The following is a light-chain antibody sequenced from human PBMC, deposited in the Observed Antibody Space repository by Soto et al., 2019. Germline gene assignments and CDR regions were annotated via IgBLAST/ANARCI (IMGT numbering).Light chain of an antibody. Sequence: EIVMTQSPATLSASPGERATLSCRASQSVSSNLAWYQQKPGQAPRLLMYGASTRATGIPARFSGSGSGTEFTLTISSLQSEDFAVYYCQHYNNWPPYTFGQGTKVYIK. CDR1: QSVSSN. CDR3: QHYNNWPPYT. CDR2: GAS. V-gene: IGKV3-15*01. J-gene: IGKJ2*01.